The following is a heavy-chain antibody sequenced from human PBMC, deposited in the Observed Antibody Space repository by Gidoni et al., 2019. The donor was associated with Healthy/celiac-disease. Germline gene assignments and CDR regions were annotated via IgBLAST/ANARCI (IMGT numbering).Heavy chain of an antibody. V-gene: IGHV3-9*01. Sequence: EVQLVESGGGLVQPGRSLRLSCAASGFTFDDYAMHWVRQAPGKGLEWVSSISWNSGSIGYADSVKGRFTISRDNAKNSLYLQMNSLRAEDTALYYCAKGMGFGDLSYLFDYWGQGTLVTVSS. J-gene: IGHJ4*02. CDR1: GFTFDDYA. D-gene: IGHD3-10*01. CDR2: ISWNSGSI. CDR3: AKGMGFGDLSYLFDY.